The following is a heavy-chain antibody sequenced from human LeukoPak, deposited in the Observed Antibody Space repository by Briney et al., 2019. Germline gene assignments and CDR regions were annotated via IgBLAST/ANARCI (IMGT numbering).Heavy chain of an antibody. Sequence: PGGSLRLSCSASGFTFSGHFMHWVRQAPGKGLEYVSSISINGDKTYYAESVKGRFTISRDNSKNTLYLQLSSLRVEDTAVYYCARGRPHGNDYWGQGTLVTVSS. CDR1: GFTFSGHF. CDR3: ARGRPHGNDY. CDR2: ISINGDKT. J-gene: IGHJ4*02. V-gene: IGHV3-64D*06. D-gene: IGHD4-23*01.